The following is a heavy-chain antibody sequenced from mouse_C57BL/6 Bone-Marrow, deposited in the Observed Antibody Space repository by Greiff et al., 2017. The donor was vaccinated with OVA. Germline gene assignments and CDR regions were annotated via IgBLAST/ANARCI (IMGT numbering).Heavy chain of an antibody. CDR2: IWTGGGT. V-gene: IGHV2-9-1*01. CDR1: GFSLTSYA. D-gene: IGHD2-1*01. J-gene: IGHJ3*01. Sequence: QVQLQQSGPGLVAPSQSLSITCTVSGFSLTSYAISWVRQPPGKGLEWLGVIWTGGGTNYNSALKSRLSISKDNTKSQVYLKMISLQADDTARYYCARFYYGTAWFAYWGQGTLVTVSA. CDR3: ARFYYGTAWFAY.